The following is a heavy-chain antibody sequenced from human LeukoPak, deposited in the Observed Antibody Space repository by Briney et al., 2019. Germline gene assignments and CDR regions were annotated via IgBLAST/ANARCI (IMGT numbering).Heavy chain of an antibody. CDR1: GYTFTGYY. Sequence: ASVKVSCKASGYTFTGYYMHWVRQAPGQGLEWMGWINPNSGGTNYAQKFQGRVTMTRDTSISTAYMELSRLRSDDTAVYYCALTNWNRDYFDYWGQGTLVIVSS. V-gene: IGHV1-2*02. CDR3: ALTNWNRDYFDY. CDR2: INPNSGGT. J-gene: IGHJ4*02. D-gene: IGHD1-1*01.